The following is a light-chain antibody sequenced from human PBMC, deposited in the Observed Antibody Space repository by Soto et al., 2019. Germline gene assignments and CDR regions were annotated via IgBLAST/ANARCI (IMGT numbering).Light chain of an antibody. Sequence: DIQMTQSPSSLSASVGDRVTITCRASQSISSYLNWYQQKPGKAPKLLIYAASSLQSGVPSRFSGSGSGTDFTLTISSLQPEDFATYYCQRSYSTPRTFGQGTKGEIK. V-gene: IGKV1-39*01. CDR3: QRSYSTPRT. CDR2: AAS. J-gene: IGKJ1*01. CDR1: QSISSY.